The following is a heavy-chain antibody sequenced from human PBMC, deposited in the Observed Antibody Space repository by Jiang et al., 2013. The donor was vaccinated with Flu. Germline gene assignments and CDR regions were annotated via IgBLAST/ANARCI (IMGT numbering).Heavy chain of an antibody. D-gene: IGHD3-10*01. V-gene: IGHV3-33*01. CDR3: ARGARITMVRGVSCYGMDV. CDR2: IWYDGSNK. J-gene: IGHJ6*02. Sequence: QLVESGGGVVQPGRSLRLSCAASGFTFSSYGMHWVRQAPGKGLEWVAVIWYDGSNKYYADSVKGRFTISRDNSKNTLYLQMNSLRAEDTAVYYCARGARITMVRGVSCYGMDVWGQGTTVTVSS. CDR1: GFTFSSYG.